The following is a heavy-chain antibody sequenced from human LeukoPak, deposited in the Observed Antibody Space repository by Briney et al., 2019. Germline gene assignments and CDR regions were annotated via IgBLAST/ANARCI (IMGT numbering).Heavy chain of an antibody. D-gene: IGHD3-10*01. CDR3: ARSHYYALFDY. J-gene: IGHJ4*02. CDR2: ISYDGSNK. Sequence: GGSLRLSCAASGFTFSSYGMHWVRQAPGKGLEWVAVISYDGSNKYYADSVKGRFTISRDNSKNTLYLQMNSLRAEDTAVYYCARSHYYALFDYWGQGTLVTVSS. V-gene: IGHV3-30*03. CDR1: GFTFSSYG.